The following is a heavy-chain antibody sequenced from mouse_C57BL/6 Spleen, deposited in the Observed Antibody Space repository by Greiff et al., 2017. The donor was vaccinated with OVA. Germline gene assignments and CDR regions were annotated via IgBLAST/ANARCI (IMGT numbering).Heavy chain of an antibody. J-gene: IGHJ2*01. CDR1: GYTFTDYN. D-gene: IGHD2-4*01. Sequence: EVQGVEPGPELVKPGASVKMSCKASGYTFTDYNMNWVKQSHGQSLEWIGYINPNNGGTSYNQKFKGKATLTVNKSSSTAYMELRSLTSEDSSVYYCAREIYYDYDGSYWGQGTTLTVSS. CDR2: INPNNGGT. CDR3: AREIYYDYDGSY. V-gene: IGHV1-22*01.